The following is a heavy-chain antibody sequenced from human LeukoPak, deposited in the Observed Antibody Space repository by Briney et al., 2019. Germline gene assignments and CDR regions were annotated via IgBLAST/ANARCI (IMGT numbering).Heavy chain of an antibody. CDR1: GFTFSSYN. Sequence: GGSLRLSCAASGFTFSSYNMNWVRQAPGKGLECVSSISSGTGYRYYADSVKGRFTISRDNAENSLYLQMNSLRAEDTGVYYCARGVKLLDYWGQGTLVTVSS. J-gene: IGHJ4*02. CDR2: ISSGTGYR. CDR3: ARGVKLLDY. D-gene: IGHD1-1*01. V-gene: IGHV3-21*01.